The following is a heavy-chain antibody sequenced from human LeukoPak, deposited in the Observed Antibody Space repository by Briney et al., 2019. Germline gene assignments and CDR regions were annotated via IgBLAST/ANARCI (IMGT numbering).Heavy chain of an antibody. Sequence: SETLSLTCAVYGGSFGGYYWSWIRQPPGKGLEWIGEINHSGSTNYNPSLKSRVTISVDTSKNQFSLKLSSVTAAGTAVYYCARGRNCTNGVCYLDYWGQGTLVTVSS. CDR2: INHSGST. CDR1: GGSFGGYY. V-gene: IGHV4-34*01. CDR3: ARGRNCTNGVCYLDY. J-gene: IGHJ4*02. D-gene: IGHD2-8*01.